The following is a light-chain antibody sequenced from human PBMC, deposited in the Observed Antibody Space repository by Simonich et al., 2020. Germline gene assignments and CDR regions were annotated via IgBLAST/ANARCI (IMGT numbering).Light chain of an antibody. CDR2: DVS. Sequence: QSALTQHAYVSVSPGQSITISCTGTSSDVGGYNSVSWYQQHPGKAPQLMIYDVSKRPSGVSNRVSGSKSGNTASLTIAGLQAEDEADYYCSSYTSSSTWVFGGGTKLTVL. J-gene: IGLJ3*02. CDR1: SSDVGGYNS. V-gene: IGLV2-14*01. CDR3: SSYTSSSTWV.